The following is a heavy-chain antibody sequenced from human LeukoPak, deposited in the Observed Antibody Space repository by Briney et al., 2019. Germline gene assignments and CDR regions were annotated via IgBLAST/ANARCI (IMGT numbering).Heavy chain of an antibody. J-gene: IGHJ4*02. D-gene: IGHD3-10*01. V-gene: IGHV3-30*18. CDR3: AKDRAMYYYGSGSYSV. CDR2: ISYDGSNK. Sequence: PGGSLRLSCAASGFSFSSYAMSWVRQAPGKGLEWVAVISYDGSNKYYADSVKGRFTISRDNSKNTLYLQMNSLRAEDTAVYYCAKDRAMYYYGSGSYSVWGQGTLVTVSS. CDR1: GFSFSSYA.